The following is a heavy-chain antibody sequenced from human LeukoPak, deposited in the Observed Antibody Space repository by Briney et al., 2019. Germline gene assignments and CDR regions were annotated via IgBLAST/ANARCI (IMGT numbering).Heavy chain of an antibody. D-gene: IGHD3-9*01. Sequence: GGSLRLSCAASGFTFSSYGMHWVRQAPGKGLEWVSTIGFGDDSAYYADSVKGRFTISRDNSKNTLYLQMNYLRAEDTAVYYCAKDPTSVGGRHDWLLDSWGQGTLVTVSS. V-gene: IGHV3-23*01. CDR2: IGFGDDSA. CDR3: AKDPTSVGGRHDWLLDS. CDR1: GFTFSSYG. J-gene: IGHJ5*02.